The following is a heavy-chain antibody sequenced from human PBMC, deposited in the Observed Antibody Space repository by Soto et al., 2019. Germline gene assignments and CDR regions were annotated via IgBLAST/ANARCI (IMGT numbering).Heavy chain of an antibody. D-gene: IGHD3-16*01. CDR2: IKEDGSEK. V-gene: IGHV3-7*03. CDR1: GFTFSRYW. Sequence: GGSLRLSCAASGFTFSRYWMSWVRQAPGKGLEWVANIKEDGSEKNDVDSVKGRFTISRDKAKNSLYLQMNSLRVEDTAVYYCAKGGHIDYCGEGTLVTVSS. CDR3: AKGGHIDY. J-gene: IGHJ4*02.